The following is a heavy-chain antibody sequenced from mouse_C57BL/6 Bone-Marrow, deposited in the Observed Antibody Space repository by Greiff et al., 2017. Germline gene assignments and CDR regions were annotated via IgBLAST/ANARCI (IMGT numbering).Heavy chain of an antibody. CDR3: AADLVRLRRGFAY. J-gene: IGHJ3*01. D-gene: IGHD2-2*01. Sequence: QVQLQQPGTELVKPGASVKLSCKASGYTFTSYWMHWVKQRPGQGLEWIGNINPSNGGTNYNEKFKSKATLTVDKSSSTAYMRLSSLTSEDSAVYNGAADLVRLRRGFAYWGRGTLVTVSA. CDR1: GYTFTSYW. V-gene: IGHV1-53*01. CDR2: INPSNGGT.